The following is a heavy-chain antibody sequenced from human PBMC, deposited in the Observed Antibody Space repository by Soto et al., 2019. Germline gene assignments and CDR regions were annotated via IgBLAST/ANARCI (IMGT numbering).Heavy chain of an antibody. V-gene: IGHV4-39*01. CDR1: GGSISSSSYY. J-gene: IGHJ6*03. D-gene: IGHD3-3*01. Sequence: PSETLSLTCTVSGGSISSSSYYWGWIRQPPGKELEWIGSIYYSGSTYYNPSLKSRVTISVDTSKNQFPLKLSSVTSADTAVYSCATHGYDDFWSGYNYYMDVWRKGTTVTVS. CDR3: ATHGYDDFWSGYNYYMDV. CDR2: IYYSGST.